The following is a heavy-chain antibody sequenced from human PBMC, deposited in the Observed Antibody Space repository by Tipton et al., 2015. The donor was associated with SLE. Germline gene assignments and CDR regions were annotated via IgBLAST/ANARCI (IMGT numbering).Heavy chain of an antibody. D-gene: IGHD3-10*01. V-gene: IGHV4-39*07. CDR2: IFKIGSP. CDR1: GGSIGSNDYY. J-gene: IGHJ5*01. Sequence: TLSLTCSVSGGSIGSNDYYWGWIRQPPGKGLEWIGNIFKIGSPHYNPSLKSRVSLSVDTSKNQFSLKLSSVTAADTAVYFCARARNYFGSGLNWFDSWGQGTLVTVSS. CDR3: ARARNYFGSGLNWFDS.